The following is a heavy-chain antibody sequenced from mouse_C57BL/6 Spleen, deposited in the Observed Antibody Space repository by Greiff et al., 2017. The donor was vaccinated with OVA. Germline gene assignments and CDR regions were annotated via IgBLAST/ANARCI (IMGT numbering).Heavy chain of an antibody. J-gene: IGHJ2*01. V-gene: IGHV1-61*01. Sequence: QVQLQQSGAELVRPGSSVKLSCKASGYTFTSYWMDWVKQRPGQGLEWIGNIYPSDSETHYNQKFKDKATLTVDKSSSTAYMQLSSLTSEDSAVYYCARREEYYLDYWGQGTTLTVSS. CDR1: GYTFTSYW. CDR3: ARREEYYLDY. CDR2: IYPSDSET.